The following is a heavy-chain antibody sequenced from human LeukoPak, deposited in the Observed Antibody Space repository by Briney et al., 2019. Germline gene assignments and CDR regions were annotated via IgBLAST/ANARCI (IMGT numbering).Heavy chain of an antibody. CDR3: ARDQGYRYGDSDFDY. CDR2: IIPIFGTS. V-gene: IGHV1-69*01. Sequence: SPVKPSCKASGGTFRSYAISWVRQAPGQGLEWMGGIIPIFGTSNCAQKFQGRATITADESTSTAYMELSSLRSEDTAVYYCARDQGYRYGDSDFDYWGQGTRDSVSS. D-gene: IGHD5-18*01. CDR1: GGTFRSYA. J-gene: IGHJ4*02.